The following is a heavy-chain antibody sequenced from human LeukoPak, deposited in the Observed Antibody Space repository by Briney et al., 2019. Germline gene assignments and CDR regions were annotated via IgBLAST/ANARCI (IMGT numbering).Heavy chain of an antibody. D-gene: IGHD3-10*01. J-gene: IGHJ6*03. CDR1: GFTVSSNS. V-gene: IGHV3-53*01. CDR2: IYSGGNT. CDR3: ARDLVWFGEPKGYYNHMDV. Sequence: GGSLRLSCTVSGFTVSSNSWSWVRQAPGKGLEWVSFIYSGGNTHYSDSVTGRFTISRDNSKNTLYLQMNSLRAEDTAVYYCARDLVWFGEPKGYYNHMDVWGKGTTVTVSS.